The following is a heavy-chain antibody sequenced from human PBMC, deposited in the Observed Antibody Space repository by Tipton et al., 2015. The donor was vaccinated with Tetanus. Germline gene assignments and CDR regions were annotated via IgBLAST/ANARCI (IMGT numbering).Heavy chain of an antibody. CDR1: GYSISSGGYY. D-gene: IGHD1-26*01. CDR3: ARVRWELPTYYFDY. V-gene: IGHV4-31*11. J-gene: IGHJ4*02. Sequence: GLVKPSETLSLTCAVSGYSISSGGYYWSWIRQHPGKGLEWIGYIYYSGSTYYNPSLKSRVTISADTSKNQFSLKLSSVTAADTAVYYCARVRWELPTYYFDYWGQGTLVTVSS. CDR2: IYYSGST.